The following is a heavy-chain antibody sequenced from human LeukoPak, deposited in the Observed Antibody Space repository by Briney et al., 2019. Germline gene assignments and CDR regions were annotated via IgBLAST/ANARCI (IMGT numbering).Heavy chain of an antibody. D-gene: IGHD3-9*01. CDR3: AKSRILTGYYSGSFDY. V-gene: IGHV3-9*01. CDR1: GFTFDDYA. J-gene: IGHJ4*02. CDR2: ISWNSGSI. Sequence: GGSLRLSCAASGFTFDDYAMPWVRQAPGKGLEWVSGISWNSGSIGYADSVKGRFTTSRDNATNSLYLQMNSLRAEDTALYYCAKSRILTGYYSGSFDYWGQGTLVTVSS.